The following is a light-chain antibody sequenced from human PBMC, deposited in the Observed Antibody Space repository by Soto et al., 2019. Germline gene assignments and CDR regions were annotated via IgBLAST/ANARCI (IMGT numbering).Light chain of an antibody. V-gene: IGKV3-11*01. CDR1: QSVSSY. Sequence: EIVLTQSPATLSVSPGERATLSCRASQSVSSYLAWYQQTPGQAPRLLIYDASNRAPGIRARFSGSGSGTDFTLIISSLEPEDFAVYYCQQRGNWPRTFGQGTKVEIK. J-gene: IGKJ1*01. CDR3: QQRGNWPRT. CDR2: DAS.